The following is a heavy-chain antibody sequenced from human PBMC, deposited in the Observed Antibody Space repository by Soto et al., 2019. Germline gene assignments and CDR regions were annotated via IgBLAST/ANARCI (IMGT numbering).Heavy chain of an antibody. V-gene: IGHV1-58*01. CDR2: IVVGSGNT. CDR3: AADIAVAGRDFDY. CDR1: GFTFTSSA. J-gene: IGHJ4*02. Sequence: GASVKVSCKASGFTFTSSAVQWVRQARGQRLEWIGWIVVGSGNTNYAQKFQERVTITRDMSTSTAYMELSSLRSEDTAVYYCAADIAVAGRDFDYWRQGTLVTVSS. D-gene: IGHD6-19*01.